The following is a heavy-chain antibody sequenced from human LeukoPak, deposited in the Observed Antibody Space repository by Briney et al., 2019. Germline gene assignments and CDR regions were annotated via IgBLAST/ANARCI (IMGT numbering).Heavy chain of an antibody. CDR3: ARNRDKKWEHDY. V-gene: IGHV3-21*01. D-gene: IGHD1-26*01. Sequence: PGGSLRLSCAASGFTFSSYSMNWVRLAPGKGLEWVSSISSSSSYIFYADSVKGRFTISRDNAKNSLYLHMDSLRAEDTAVYYCARNRDKKWEHDYWGRGTLVTVSS. CDR2: ISSSSSYI. J-gene: IGHJ4*02. CDR1: GFTFSSYS.